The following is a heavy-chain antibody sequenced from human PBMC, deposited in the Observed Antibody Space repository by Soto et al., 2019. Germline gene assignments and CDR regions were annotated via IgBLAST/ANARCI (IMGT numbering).Heavy chain of an antibody. V-gene: IGHV3-66*01. CDR3: ARTLASARQVDY. CDR2: MYTSGRT. D-gene: IGHD6-13*01. Sequence: PCGCLGLSCAVSGFTVSSNYMTWFRQPPGKGLEWVSVMYTSGRTYYGDSVKGRVTISRDNSKNTLYLQMNSLRVEDTAVYYCARTLASARQVDYWGQGTLVTVSS. J-gene: IGHJ4*02. CDR1: GFTVSSNY.